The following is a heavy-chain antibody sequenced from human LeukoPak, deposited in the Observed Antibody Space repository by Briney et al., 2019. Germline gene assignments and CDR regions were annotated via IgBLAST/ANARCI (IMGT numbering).Heavy chain of an antibody. Sequence: SETLSLTCIVSGGSISITNYYWGWIRQPPGKGLEWIGNIYYDGSTYYNPSLKSRVTISVDTSKNQFSLKLSSATAADTAVYYCARDGFYCSGSDCSKGRWYSHYYMDVWGKGTTVTVSS. CDR2: IYYDGST. CDR3: ARDGFYCSGSDCSKGRWYSHYYMDV. D-gene: IGHD5-12*01. V-gene: IGHV4-39*07. J-gene: IGHJ6*03. CDR1: GGSISITNYY.